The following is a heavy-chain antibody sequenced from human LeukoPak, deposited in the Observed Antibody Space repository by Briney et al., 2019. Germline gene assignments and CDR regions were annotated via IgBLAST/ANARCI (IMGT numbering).Heavy chain of an antibody. D-gene: IGHD6-13*01. CDR3: ARERRREAAAGRTGPNYYYGMDV. Sequence: PGGSLRLSCAASGFTFSSYAMSWVRQAPGKGLEWVSAISGSGGSTYYADSVKGRFTISRDNSKNTLYLQMNSLRAEDTAVYYCARERRREAAAGRTGPNYYYGMDVWGQGTTVTVSS. CDR1: GFTFSSYA. V-gene: IGHV3-23*01. CDR2: ISGSGGST. J-gene: IGHJ6*02.